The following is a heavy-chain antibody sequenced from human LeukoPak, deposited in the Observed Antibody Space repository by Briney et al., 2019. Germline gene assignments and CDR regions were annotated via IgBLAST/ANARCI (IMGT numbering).Heavy chain of an antibody. J-gene: IGHJ4*02. D-gene: IGHD4-17*01. CDR1: GYTFTSYF. CDR3: ARDSADYGDYDY. Sequence: GASVKVSCKASGYTFTSYFMHWVRQAPGQGLDWMGIINPSGGSTSYAQKFQGRVTMTRDTSTSTVYMELSSLRSEDTAVHYCARDSADYGDYDYWGQGTLVTVSS. V-gene: IGHV1-46*01. CDR2: INPSGGST.